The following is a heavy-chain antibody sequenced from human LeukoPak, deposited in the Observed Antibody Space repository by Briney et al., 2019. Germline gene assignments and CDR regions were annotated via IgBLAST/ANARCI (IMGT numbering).Heavy chain of an antibody. CDR3: ARYIVLMVYARSSYYGMDV. J-gene: IGHJ6*02. Sequence: GASVKVSCKASLYTLTSDGISWVRQAPGHGLERMGWISAYTGNTHYAHKLRGRDTMTPDTSTSTAYMEVRSLRSEDTSVYYCARYIVLMVYARSSYYGMDVWGQGTTVTVSS. V-gene: IGHV1-18*01. CDR1: LYTLTSDG. CDR2: ISAYTGNT. D-gene: IGHD2-8*01.